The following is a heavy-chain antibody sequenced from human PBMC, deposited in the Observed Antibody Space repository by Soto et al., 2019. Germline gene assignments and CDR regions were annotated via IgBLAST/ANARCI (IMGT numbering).Heavy chain of an antibody. CDR2: IYSGGTT. V-gene: IGHV3-53*01. CDR3: ARAASYYGLDV. J-gene: IGHJ6*02. Sequence: GGSLSLSCAASGFTVSTNSLSWVRQAPGKGLEWVSVIYSGGTTHFADSVKGRFTISRDNSKNTLYLQMSSLRAEDTAVYFCARAASYYGLDVWGQGTTVTVSS. CDR1: GFTVSTNS.